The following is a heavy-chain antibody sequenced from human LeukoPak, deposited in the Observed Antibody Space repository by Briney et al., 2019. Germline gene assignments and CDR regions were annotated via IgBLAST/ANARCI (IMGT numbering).Heavy chain of an antibody. CDR1: GFTFSSYG. J-gene: IGHJ4*02. Sequence: GGSLRLSCAASGFTFSSYGMHWVRQAPGKGLEGVAVIWYDGSNKYYADSVKGRFTISRDNSKNTLYLQMNSLRAEDTAVYYCARFLGSNWGQGTLVTVSS. CDR2: IWYDGSNK. CDR3: ARFLGSN. V-gene: IGHV3-33*01. D-gene: IGHD2-2*03.